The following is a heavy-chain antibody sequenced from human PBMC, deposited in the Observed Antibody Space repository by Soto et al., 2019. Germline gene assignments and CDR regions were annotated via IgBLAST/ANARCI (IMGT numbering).Heavy chain of an antibody. CDR3: ARQYCTNGVCYSGFDY. CDR2: IYPGDSNT. Sequence: PGESLKISCKGSGYSFTSFWIGWVRQMPGKGLEWLGIIYPGDSNTICSPSFQGQVSISADKSISTAYLQWRSLKASDTATYYCARQYCTNGVCYSGFDYWGQGTLVTVSS. D-gene: IGHD2-8*01. V-gene: IGHV5-51*01. J-gene: IGHJ4*02. CDR1: GYSFTSFW.